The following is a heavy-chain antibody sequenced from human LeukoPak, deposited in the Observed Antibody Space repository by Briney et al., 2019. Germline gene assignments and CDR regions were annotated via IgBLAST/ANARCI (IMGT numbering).Heavy chain of an antibody. CDR2: ISSSGTGI. V-gene: IGHV3-48*01. CDR3: AASYSETQLYYFDY. CDR1: GLTLNRYS. J-gene: IGHJ4*02. Sequence: GGSLRLSCAASGLTLNRYSMIWVRQAPEKGLEWVTYISSSGTGIYYADSVKGRFAISRDNAKNSVYLQMNSLRGEDTAVYHCAASYSETQLYYFDYWGQGNLVTVSS. D-gene: IGHD1-26*01.